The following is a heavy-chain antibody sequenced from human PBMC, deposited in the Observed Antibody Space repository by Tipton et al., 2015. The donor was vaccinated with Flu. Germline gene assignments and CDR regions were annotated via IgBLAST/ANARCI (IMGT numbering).Heavy chain of an antibody. CDR1: GFTFSSYA. Sequence: SLRLSCAASGFTFSSYAMHWVRQAPGKGLEYVSGLSSNGGITYYASSVKGRFTISRDNSKDTLYLQMGSLRPEDMAVYYCARGGTYSRQSLDYWGQGTLVTVSS. J-gene: IGHJ4*02. D-gene: IGHD1-26*01. CDR3: ARGGTYSRQSLDY. CDR2: LSSNGGIT. V-gene: IGHV3-64*01.